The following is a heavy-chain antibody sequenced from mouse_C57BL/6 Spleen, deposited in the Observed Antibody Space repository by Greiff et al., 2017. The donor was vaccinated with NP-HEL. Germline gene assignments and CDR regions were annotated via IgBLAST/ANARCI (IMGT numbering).Heavy chain of an antibody. CDR1: GYTFTSYW. D-gene: IGHD2-1*01. J-gene: IGHJ3*01. Sequence: QVQLQQPGAELVKPGASVKMSCKASGYTFTSYWITWVKQRPGQGLEWIGDIYPGSGSTNYNEKFKSKATLTVDTSSSTAYMQLSSLTSEDSAVYYCARGGNGNYPSFAYWGQGTLVTVSA. CDR2: IYPGSGST. CDR3: ARGGNGNYPSFAY. V-gene: IGHV1-55*01.